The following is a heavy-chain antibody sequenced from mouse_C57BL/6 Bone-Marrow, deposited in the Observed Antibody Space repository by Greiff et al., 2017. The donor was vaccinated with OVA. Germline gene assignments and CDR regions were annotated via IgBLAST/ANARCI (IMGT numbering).Heavy chain of an antibody. V-gene: IGHV14-4*01. CDR2: IDPENGDT. CDR1: GFNIKDDY. J-gene: IGHJ4*01. Sequence: VQLQQSGAELVRPGASVKLSCTASGFNIKDDYMHWVKQRPEQGLEWIGWIDPENGDTAYASKFQGKATITAYTSSNTAYLQLSSLSYEDTAVYYCTCPVEPLAMDYWGQGTSVTVSS. CDR3: TCPVEPLAMDY.